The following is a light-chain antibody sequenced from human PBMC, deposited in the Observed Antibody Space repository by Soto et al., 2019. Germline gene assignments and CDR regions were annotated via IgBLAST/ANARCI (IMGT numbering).Light chain of an antibody. V-gene: IGLV2-14*01. CDR1: SSDIGGYIY. Sequence: QSALTQPASVSGSPGQSITISCTGTSSDIGGYIYVSWYQQHPGKAPKLMIYDVSNRPSGVSDRFSASKSGNTASLTISGLQAEDEADYYCSSYTSSSLVVFGGGTKVTVL. CDR3: SSYTSSSLVV. CDR2: DVS. J-gene: IGLJ2*01.